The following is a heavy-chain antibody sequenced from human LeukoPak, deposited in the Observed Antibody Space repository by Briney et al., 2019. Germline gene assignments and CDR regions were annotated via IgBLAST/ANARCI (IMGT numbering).Heavy chain of an antibody. Sequence: GGSLRLSCAASGFTFSSYSMNWVRQAPGKGLEWVSSISSSSSYIYYADSVKGRFTISRDNAKNSLYLQMNSLRAEDTAVYYCAGGSRAIAVAVDYWGQGTLVTVSS. CDR1: GFTFSSYS. D-gene: IGHD6-19*01. J-gene: IGHJ4*02. CDR3: AGGSRAIAVAVDY. CDR2: ISSSSSYI. V-gene: IGHV3-21*01.